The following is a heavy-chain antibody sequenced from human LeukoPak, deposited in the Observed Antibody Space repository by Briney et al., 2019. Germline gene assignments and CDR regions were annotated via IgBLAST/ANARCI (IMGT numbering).Heavy chain of an antibody. CDR1: GGSISSYY. D-gene: IGHD3-10*01. V-gene: IGHV4-59*08. J-gene: IGHJ6*02. Sequence: TSETLSLTCTVSGGSISSYYWSWIRQPPGKGLEWIGYIYYSGSTNYNPSLKSRVTISVDTSKNQFSLKLSSVTAADTAVYYCARLRGSTMVRGPRYGMDVWGQGTTVTVSS. CDR2: IYYSGST. CDR3: ARLRGSTMVRGPRYGMDV.